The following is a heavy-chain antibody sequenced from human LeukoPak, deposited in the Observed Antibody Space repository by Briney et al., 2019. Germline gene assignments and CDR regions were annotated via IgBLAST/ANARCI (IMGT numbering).Heavy chain of an antibody. Sequence: PSETLSLTCAVYGGYFSGYYWTWIRQPPGKGLEWIGEINHSGSTNYNPSLKSRVTISVDTSKNQFSLKLSSVTAADTAVYYCARTAYGSGSYYNYYDYWGQGTLVTVSS. J-gene: IGHJ4*02. CDR1: GGYFSGYY. D-gene: IGHD3-10*01. V-gene: IGHV4-34*01. CDR3: ARTAYGSGSYYNYYDY. CDR2: INHSGST.